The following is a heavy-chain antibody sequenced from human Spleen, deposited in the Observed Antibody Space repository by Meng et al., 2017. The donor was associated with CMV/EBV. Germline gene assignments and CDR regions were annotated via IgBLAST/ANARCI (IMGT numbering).Heavy chain of an antibody. J-gene: IGHJ5*01. V-gene: IGHV3-23*01. CDR3: AQPAYDFYRFDS. D-gene: IGHD3-3*01. CDR2: ISTSGGST. CDR1: GFTFSSYA. Sequence: GGSLRLSCAASGFTFSSYAMRWVRQAPGKGLEWVSAISTSGGSTYYADSVKGRFTISRDNSKNTVYLQMNSLRAEDTAVYYCAQPAYDFYRFDSWGQGTLVTVSS.